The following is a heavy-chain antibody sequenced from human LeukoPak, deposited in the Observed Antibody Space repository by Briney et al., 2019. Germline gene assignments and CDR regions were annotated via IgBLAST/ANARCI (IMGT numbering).Heavy chain of an antibody. CDR2: FSGRGNT. CDR3: ATSRGIEQWLITAFDV. D-gene: IGHD6-19*01. CDR1: GFTFSSSA. J-gene: IGHJ3*01. V-gene: IGHV3-23*01. Sequence: GGSRRLSCSVSGFTFSSSAMSWVRRAPGKGLEWVSTFSGRGNTYFADSVKGRFTISRDNSKNTFHLQMTSLRAEDTALYYCATSRGIEQWLITAFDVWGQGTMVSVSS.